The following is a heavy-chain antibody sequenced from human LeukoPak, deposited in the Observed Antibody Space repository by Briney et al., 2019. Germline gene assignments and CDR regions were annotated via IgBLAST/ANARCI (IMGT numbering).Heavy chain of an antibody. CDR2: IYYSGST. CDR1: GGSISSYY. D-gene: IGHD3-10*01. J-gene: IGHJ6*02. V-gene: IGHV4-59*08. Sequence: SETLSLTCTVSGGSISSYYWSWIRQPPGKGLECIGYIYYSGSTNYNPSLKSRVTISVDTSKNQFSLKLSSVTAADTAVYYCARHGFSGGMDVWGQGTTVTVSS. CDR3: ARHGFSGGMDV.